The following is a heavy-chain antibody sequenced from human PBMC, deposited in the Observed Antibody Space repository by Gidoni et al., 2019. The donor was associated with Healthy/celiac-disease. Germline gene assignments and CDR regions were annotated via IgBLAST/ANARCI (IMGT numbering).Heavy chain of an antibody. Sequence: QVQLVQSGAGVKKPGASVKVSCRAAGYTFTSYASHWVRQAPGQGLEWMGWINAGNGNTKYAQKFQGRATITRDTSASTAYMELSILRSEDTAVYYCAGGSYSSSWYEYAFDIWGQGTMVTVSS. CDR3: AGGSYSSSWYEYAFDI. CDR2: INAGNGNT. J-gene: IGHJ3*02. V-gene: IGHV1-3*01. D-gene: IGHD6-13*01. CDR1: GYTFTSYA.